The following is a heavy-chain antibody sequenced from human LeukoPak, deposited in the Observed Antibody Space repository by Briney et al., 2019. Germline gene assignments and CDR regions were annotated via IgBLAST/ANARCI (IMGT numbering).Heavy chain of an antibody. V-gene: IGHV1-2*06. CDR1: GYTFTGYY. CDR3: ARELIAVAGCFDY. Sequence: ASVKVSCKASGYTFTGYYMHWVRQAPGQGLEWMGRINPNSGGTNYAQKFQGRVTMTRDTPISTAYMELSRLRSDDTAVYYCARELIAVAGCFDYWGQGTLVTVSS. J-gene: IGHJ4*02. CDR2: INPNSGGT. D-gene: IGHD6-19*01.